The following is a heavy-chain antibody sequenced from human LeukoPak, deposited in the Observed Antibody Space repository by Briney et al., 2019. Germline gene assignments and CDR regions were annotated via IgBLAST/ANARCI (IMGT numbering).Heavy chain of an antibody. V-gene: IGHV3-11*04. CDR3: ARGRGSSWYHYFGY. CDR2: ISGSAKII. CDR1: GFTFGDYA. J-gene: IGHJ4*02. D-gene: IGHD6-13*01. Sequence: GGSLRLSCTASGFTFGDYAMSWFRQAPGKGLEWVSYISGSAKIIYYADSVKGRFTISRDNAKNSLYLQMNSLRAEDTAVYYCARGRGSSWYHYFGYWGQGTLVTVSS.